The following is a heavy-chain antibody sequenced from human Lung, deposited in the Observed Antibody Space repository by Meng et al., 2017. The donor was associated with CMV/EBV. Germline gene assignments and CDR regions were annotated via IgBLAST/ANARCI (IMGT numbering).Heavy chain of an antibody. V-gene: IGHV3-30*03. J-gene: IGHJ6*02. CDR2: ISYDGKTT. CDR1: GFTFSSYA. D-gene: IGHD3-3*01. CDR3: ARDYSSIWSGYNSYGVDV. Sequence: SXKISXAASGFTFSSYAMIWIRQAPGKGLEWVAVISYDGKTTYYVDSVKGRFTISRDNSKNTVFLQMDSLRPEDAAVYYCARDYSSIWSGYNSYGVDVWGQGTTVTVPS.